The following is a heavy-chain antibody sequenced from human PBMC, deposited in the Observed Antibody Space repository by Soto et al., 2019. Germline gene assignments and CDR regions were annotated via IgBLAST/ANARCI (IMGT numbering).Heavy chain of an antibody. CDR2: ISDSGDST. D-gene: IGHD3-10*01. J-gene: IGHJ4*02. CDR3: ATLTTIWFGELDTFDY. V-gene: IGHV3-23*01. Sequence: EVQLLESGGGLVQPGGSLRLSCAASGFTFSSYAMNWVRQAPGKGLEWVSTISDSGDSTYYADSVKGRFAISRDNPKNTLYLQMNSLRAEDTAVYYCATLTTIWFGELDTFDYWGQGTLVTVSS. CDR1: GFTFSSYA.